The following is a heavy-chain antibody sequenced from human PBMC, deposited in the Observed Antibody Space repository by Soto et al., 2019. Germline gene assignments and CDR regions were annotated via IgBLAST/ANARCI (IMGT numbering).Heavy chain of an antibody. CDR2: MNPNSGNT. V-gene: IGHV1-8*01. CDR1: GYTFTSYD. D-gene: IGHD3-3*01. Sequence: ASVKVSCKASGYTFTSYDINWVRQATGQGLEWMGWMNPNSGNTGYAQKFQGRVTMTRNTSISTAYMELSSLRSEDTAVYYCARKDVYYDFWSGYSFWFDPWGQGTLVTVSS. CDR3: ARKDVYYDFWSGYSFWFDP. J-gene: IGHJ5*02.